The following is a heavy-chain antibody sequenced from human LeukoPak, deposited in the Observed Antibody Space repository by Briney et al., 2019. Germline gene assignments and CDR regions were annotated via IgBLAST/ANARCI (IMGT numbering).Heavy chain of an antibody. J-gene: IGHJ4*02. V-gene: IGHV3-23*01. Sequence: GGSLRLSCAASGFPFGSYAMTWVRQAPGKGLESVSVITDGADTYYADSVKGRFTISRDNSQNTDHLQMDNLRADGTAVYYCAKVDYWSPENYLDSWGQGTLVTVSS. CDR1: GFPFGSYA. CDR2: ITDGADT. CDR3: AKVDYWSPENYLDS. D-gene: IGHD1-1*01.